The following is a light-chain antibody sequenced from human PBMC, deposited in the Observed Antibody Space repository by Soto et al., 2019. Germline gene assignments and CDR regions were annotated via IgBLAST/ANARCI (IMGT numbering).Light chain of an antibody. V-gene: IGLV2-11*01. CDR1: SSDVGGYNY. CDR2: DVS. Sequence: QSALTQPRSVSGSPGQSVTISCTGTSSDVGGYNYVSWYQQHPGKAPKLMIYDVSKRPSGVPDRFSGSKSGNTASPTISGLQAEDEADYYCCSYAGSYPWVFGGGTKLTVL. CDR3: CSYAGSYPWV. J-gene: IGLJ3*02.